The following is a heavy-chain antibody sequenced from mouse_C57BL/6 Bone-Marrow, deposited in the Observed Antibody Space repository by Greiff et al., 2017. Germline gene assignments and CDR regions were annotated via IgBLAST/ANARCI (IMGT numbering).Heavy chain of an antibody. CDR3: ARKEDYDRAYAMDY. CDR1: GYAFSSYW. CDR2: IYPGDGDT. V-gene: IGHV1-80*01. Sequence: VQLQQSGAELVKPGASVKISCKASGYAFSSYWMNWVKQRPGKGLEWIGQIYPGDGDTNYNGKFKGKATLTADKSSSTAYMQLSSLTSEDSAVYFCARKEDYDRAYAMDYWGQGTSVTGSS. D-gene: IGHD2-4*01. J-gene: IGHJ4*01.